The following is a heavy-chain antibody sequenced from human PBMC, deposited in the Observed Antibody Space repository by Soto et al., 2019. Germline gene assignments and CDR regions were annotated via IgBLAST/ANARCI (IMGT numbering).Heavy chain of an antibody. CDR1: GFTFTDFY. J-gene: IGHJ4*02. Sequence: DVQLVQSGGGLVQPGGSLRLSCVGSGFTFTDFYMNWVRQAPGKGLEWVANIRPDGSETNYVESVKGRFTTSRDNANNSLFLQMNSLRADDTAVYYCAGWGGHDYNYWGQGILVTVSS. CDR2: IRPDGSET. CDR3: AGWGGHDYNY. V-gene: IGHV3-7*03. D-gene: IGHD4-4*01.